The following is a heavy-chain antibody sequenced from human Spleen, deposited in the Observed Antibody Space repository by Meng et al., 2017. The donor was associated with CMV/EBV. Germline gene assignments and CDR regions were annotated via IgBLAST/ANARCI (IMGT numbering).Heavy chain of an antibody. CDR2: MNPNSSHT. CDR3: TRGVPNDVWFGDPRNWFDP. J-gene: IGHJ5*02. Sequence: FTSYDINWVRQATGQGLEWMGWMNPNSSHTGYAQKFQGRVTFTRSTSIGTAYMELSSLTSEDTAVYYCTRGVPNDVWFGDPRNWFDPWGQGTLVTVSS. V-gene: IGHV1-8*03. D-gene: IGHD3-10*01. CDR1: FTSYD.